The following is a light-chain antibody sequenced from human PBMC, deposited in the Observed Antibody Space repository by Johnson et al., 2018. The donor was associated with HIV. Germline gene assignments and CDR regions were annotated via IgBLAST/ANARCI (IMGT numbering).Light chain of an antibody. J-gene: IGLJ1*01. V-gene: IGLV1-44*01. CDR3: AAWDDSLNVLYV. Sequence: QSVLTQSPSASGTPGQRVTISCSGSSSNIGRNTVSWFQQLPGTAPKLLIYRNNRRPSGVPGRFSGSKSGTSASLAISGLPAEDEADYYFAAWDDSLNVLYVFGTWTKVTVL. CDR2: RNN. CDR1: SSNIGRNT.